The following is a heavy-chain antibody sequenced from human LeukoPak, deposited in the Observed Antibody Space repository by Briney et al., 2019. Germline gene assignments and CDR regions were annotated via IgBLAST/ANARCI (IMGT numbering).Heavy chain of an antibody. CDR1: GFTFSSYS. D-gene: IGHD5-18*01. J-gene: IGHJ4*02. CDR2: ISSSSSYI. Sequence: PGGSLRLSCAASGFTFSSYSMNWVRQAPGKGLEWVSSISSSSSYIYYADSVKGRFTISRDNAKNSLYLQMNSLRAEDTAVYYCARDPYRRATAFGYWGQGTLVTVSS. CDR3: ARDPYRRATAFGY. V-gene: IGHV3-21*01.